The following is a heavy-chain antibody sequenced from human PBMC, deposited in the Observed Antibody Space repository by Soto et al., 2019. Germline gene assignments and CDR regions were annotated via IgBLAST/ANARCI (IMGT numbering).Heavy chain of an antibody. J-gene: IGHJ4*02. Sequence: QVQLVQSGAEVKKPGASVKVSCKASGYTFTSYDINWVRQATGQGLEWMGWMNPNSGNTGYAQKFQGRVTMTRNTSISTAYMELSSLRSEDTAVYYCARAPRRYCSSISCYIQWTEFDFWGQGTLVTVSS. CDR3: ARAPRRYCSSISCYIQWTEFDF. CDR1: GYTFTSYD. V-gene: IGHV1-8*01. D-gene: IGHD2-2*02. CDR2: MNPNSGNT.